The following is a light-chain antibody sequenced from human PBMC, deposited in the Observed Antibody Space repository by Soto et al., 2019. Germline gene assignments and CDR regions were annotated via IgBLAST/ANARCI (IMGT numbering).Light chain of an antibody. V-gene: IGLV2-14*01. CDR2: DVS. J-gene: IGLJ1*01. CDR1: SSDVGGYNY. Sequence: QSALTQPASVSGSPGQSITISCTGTSSDVGGYNYVSWYQQYPGKAPKLMINDVSNRPSGVSHRFSGSKSGNTASLTISGLQADDEADYYCSSYTSSSTHYVFGTGTKVTVL. CDR3: SSYTSSSTHYV.